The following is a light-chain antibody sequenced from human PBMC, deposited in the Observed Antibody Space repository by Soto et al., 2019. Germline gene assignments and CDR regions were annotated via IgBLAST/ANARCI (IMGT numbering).Light chain of an antibody. Sequence: QSVLTQPASVSGSPGQSITISCTGTSSDIGAFTFVSWYQQHPGKVPKLMIFDVNRRPSGVSDRFSGSKSGNTASLTISGIQAEDEGDYYCSSYTSSSTHVFGSGTKLTVL. CDR2: DVN. CDR1: SSDIGAFTF. CDR3: SSYTSSSTHV. V-gene: IGLV2-14*03. J-gene: IGLJ1*01.